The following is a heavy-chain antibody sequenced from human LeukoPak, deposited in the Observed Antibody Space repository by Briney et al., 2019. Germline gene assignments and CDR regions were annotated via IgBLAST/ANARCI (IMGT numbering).Heavy chain of an antibody. Sequence: SQTLSLTCAVSGGSISSGGYSGSWIRQPPGKGLEWIGYIYHSGSTYYNPSLKSRVTISVDRSKNQFSLKLSSVTAADTAVYYCASTPRGNYYDSSGPSPHYFDYWGQGTLVTVSS. D-gene: IGHD3-22*01. V-gene: IGHV4-30-2*01. CDR2: IYHSGST. J-gene: IGHJ4*02. CDR1: GGSISSGGYS. CDR3: ASTPRGNYYDSSGPSPHYFDY.